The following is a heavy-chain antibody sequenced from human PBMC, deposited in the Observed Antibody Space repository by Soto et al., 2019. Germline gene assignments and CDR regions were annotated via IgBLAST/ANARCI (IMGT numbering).Heavy chain of an antibody. Sequence: GGSLRLSCAASGFTFSSYAMSWVRQAPGKGLEWVSAISGSGGSTYYADSVKGRFTISRDNSKNTLYLQMNSLRAEDTAVYYCAKEPGYCSGGSCYLSDYWGQGTLVTVSS. D-gene: IGHD2-15*01. V-gene: IGHV3-23*01. CDR1: GFTFSSYA. J-gene: IGHJ4*02. CDR3: AKEPGYCSGGSCYLSDY. CDR2: ISGSGGST.